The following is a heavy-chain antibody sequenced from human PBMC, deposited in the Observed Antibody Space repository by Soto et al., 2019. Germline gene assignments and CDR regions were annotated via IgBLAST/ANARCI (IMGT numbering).Heavy chain of an antibody. CDR2: INPIFGTA. J-gene: IGHJ5*02. Sequence: QVQLVQSGAEMKKPGSSVKVSCKASARTFSSYAISWVRQAPGQGLEWMGGINPIFGTANYAQKFQGRVTITADTSTSTAYMELSSLRSEDTAVYYCALVRPDYYGSGSLGWFDPWCQGTLVTVSS. D-gene: IGHD3-10*01. V-gene: IGHV1-69*06. CDR1: ARTFSSYA. CDR3: ALVRPDYYGSGSLGWFDP.